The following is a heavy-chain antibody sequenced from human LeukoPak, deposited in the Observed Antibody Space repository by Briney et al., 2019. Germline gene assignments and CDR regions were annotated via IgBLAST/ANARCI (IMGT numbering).Heavy chain of an antibody. V-gene: IGHV4-61*02. CDR2: IYTSGST. CDR1: GDSISSGDYY. J-gene: IGHJ4*02. Sequence: SETLSLTCTVSGDSISSGDYYWSWIRQPAGKGLEWIGRIYTSGSTYYNPSLKSRVTISVDTSKNQFSLKLSSVTAADTAVYYCARRLVRGVINYWGQGTLVTVSS. CDR3: ARRLVRGVINY. D-gene: IGHD3-10*01.